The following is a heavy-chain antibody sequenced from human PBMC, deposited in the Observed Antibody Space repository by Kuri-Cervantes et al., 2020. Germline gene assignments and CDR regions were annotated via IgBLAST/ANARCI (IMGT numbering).Heavy chain of an antibody. J-gene: IGHJ3*02. CDR3: TTARVTIFGVGIRGAFDI. V-gene: IGHV3-23*01. D-gene: IGHD3-3*01. CDR2: ISGSGGST. Sequence: LSLTCAASGFTFDDYGMSWVRQAPGKGLEWVSAISGSGGSTYYADSVKGRFTISRDNSKNTLYLQMNSLKTEDTAVYYCTTARVTIFGVGIRGAFDIWGQGTMVTVSS. CDR1: GFTFDDYG.